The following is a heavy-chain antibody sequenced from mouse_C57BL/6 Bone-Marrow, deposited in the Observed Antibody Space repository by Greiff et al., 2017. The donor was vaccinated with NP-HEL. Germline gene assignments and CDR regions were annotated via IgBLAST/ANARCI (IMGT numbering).Heavy chain of an antibody. CDR2: IYPRDGST. V-gene: IGHV1-78*01. J-gene: IGHJ3*01. D-gene: IGHD1-1*01. CDR1: GYTFTDHT. Sequence: QVQLQQSDAELVKPGASVKISCKVSGYTFTDHTIHWMKQRPEQGLEWIGYIYPRDGSTKYNEKFKGKATLTADKSSSTAYMQLNSLTSEDSAVDFCAREKFYYGSSYAAWFAYWGQGTLVTVSA. CDR3: AREKFYYGSSYAAWFAY.